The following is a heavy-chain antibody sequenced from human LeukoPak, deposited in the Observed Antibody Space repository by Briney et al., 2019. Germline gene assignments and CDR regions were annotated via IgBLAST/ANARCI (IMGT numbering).Heavy chain of an antibody. V-gene: IGHV3-43*02. CDR3: AKDYHITMIVVVINYAYDI. Sequence: GGSLRLSCAASGFTFDDYAMHWVRQAPGKGLEWVSLISGDGGSTYYADSVKGRFTISRDNSKNSLYLQMNSLRTEDTALYYCAKDYHITMIVVVINYAYDIWGQGTMVTVSS. CDR1: GFTFDDYA. J-gene: IGHJ3*02. D-gene: IGHD3-22*01. CDR2: ISGDGGST.